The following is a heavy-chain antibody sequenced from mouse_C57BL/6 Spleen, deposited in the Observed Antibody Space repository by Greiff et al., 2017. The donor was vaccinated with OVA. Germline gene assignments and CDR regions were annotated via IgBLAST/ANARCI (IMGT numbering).Heavy chain of an antibody. Sequence: EVQLQQSGPELVKPGASVKMSCKASGYTFTDYNMHWVKQSHGKSLEWIGNINPNNGGTNYNQKLKGQATLTVNKSSSKAYMELRSLTSEDSAVYYCATLYYGISYGYWGQGTTLTVSS. CDR3: ATLYYGISYGY. D-gene: IGHD1-1*01. CDR2: INPNNGGT. V-gene: IGHV1-22*01. J-gene: IGHJ2*01. CDR1: GYTFTDYN.